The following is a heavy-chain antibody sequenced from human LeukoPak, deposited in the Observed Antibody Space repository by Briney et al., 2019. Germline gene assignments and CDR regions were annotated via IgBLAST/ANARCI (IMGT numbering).Heavy chain of an antibody. CDR1: GGSFSGYY. Sequence: PSETLSLTCAVYGGSFSGYYWSWIRQPPGKGLEWIGEINHSGSTNYNPSLKSRVTISVDTSKNQFSLKLSSVTAADTAVYYCARGSAVAGPYYFDYWGQGTLVTVSS. V-gene: IGHV4-34*01. CDR3: ARGSAVAGPYYFDY. J-gene: IGHJ4*02. D-gene: IGHD6-19*01. CDR2: INHSGST.